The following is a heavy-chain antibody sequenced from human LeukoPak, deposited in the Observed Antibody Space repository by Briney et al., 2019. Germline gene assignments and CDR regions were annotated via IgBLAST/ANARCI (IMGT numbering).Heavy chain of an antibody. CDR2: IIPIFGTA. J-gene: IGHJ4*02. Sequence: ASVKVSCKASGGTFSSYAISWVRQAPGQGLEWMGGIIPIFGTANYAQKFQGRVTITTDESTSTAYMELSSLRSEDTAVYYCASSLTYYYDSSGYSYWGQGTLVTVSS. D-gene: IGHD3-22*01. CDR3: ASSLTYYYDSSGYSY. V-gene: IGHV1-69*05. CDR1: GGTFSSYA.